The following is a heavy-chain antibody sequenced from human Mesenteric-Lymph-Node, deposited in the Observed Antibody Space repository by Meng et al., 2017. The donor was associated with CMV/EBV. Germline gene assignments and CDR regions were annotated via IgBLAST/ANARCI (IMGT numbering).Heavy chain of an antibody. Sequence: GESLKISCAASGFTLSDYYMSWIRQAPGKGLEWVSYISSSGTTIHYADSVKGQFTISRDNAKNSLYLQMNSLRAEDTAVYYCARDARSSGYEETRFDLWGQGTLVTVSS. D-gene: IGHD3-22*01. V-gene: IGHV3-11*01. CDR1: GFTLSDYY. CDR3: ARDARSSGYEETRFDL. J-gene: IGHJ5*02. CDR2: ISSSGTTI.